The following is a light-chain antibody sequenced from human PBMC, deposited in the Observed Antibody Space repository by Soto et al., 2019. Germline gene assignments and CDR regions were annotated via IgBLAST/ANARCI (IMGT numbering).Light chain of an antibody. CDR1: SSDVGGYNY. CDR3: SSNTSSNARV. J-gene: IGLJ3*02. V-gene: IGLV2-14*01. Sequence: QSALTQPASVSGSPGQSITVSCTGNSSDVGGYNYVSWYQQHPGKAPKLMIYEVSYRPPGVSDRFSGYKSGNTASLTISGLQDEDEPDYYCSSNTSSNARVFGGGTKLTVL. CDR2: EVS.